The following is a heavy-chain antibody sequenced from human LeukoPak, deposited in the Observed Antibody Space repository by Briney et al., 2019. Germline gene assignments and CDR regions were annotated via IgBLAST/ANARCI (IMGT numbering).Heavy chain of an antibody. V-gene: IGHV3-23*01. CDR1: GFTFSSYA. CDR3: AKVPSHYDILTVGDY. J-gene: IGHJ4*02. CDR2: ISGSGGST. Sequence: PGGSLRLSCAASGFTFSSYAMSWVRQAPGKGLEWVSAISGSGGSTYYADSVKGRFTISRDNSKNTLYLQMNSLRAEDTAVYYCAKVPSHYDILTVGDYWGQGTLVTVSS. D-gene: IGHD3-9*01.